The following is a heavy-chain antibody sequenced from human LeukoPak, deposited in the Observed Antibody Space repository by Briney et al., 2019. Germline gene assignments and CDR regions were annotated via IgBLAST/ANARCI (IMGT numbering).Heavy chain of an antibody. J-gene: IGHJ4*02. V-gene: IGHV1-46*01. CDR1: GYTFTSYY. CDR2: INPSGGST. CDR3: ARSQVVSRGRIAVAGTFIDN. D-gene: IGHD6-19*01. Sequence: GASVKVSCKASGYTFTSYYMHWVRQAPGQGLEWMGIINPSGGSTSYAQKFQGRVTMTRDMSTSTVYMELSSLRSEDTAVYYCARSQVVSRGRIAVAGTFIDNWGQGTLVTVSS.